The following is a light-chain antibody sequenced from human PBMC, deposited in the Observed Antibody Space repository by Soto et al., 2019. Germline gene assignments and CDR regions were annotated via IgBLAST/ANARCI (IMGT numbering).Light chain of an antibody. Sequence: QSVLTQPPSVSGAPRQRVTISCSGSSSNIKNNVVNWYQQVPGKAPKLLIYYDDLLPPGVSDRFSGSKSGTSASLAVSGLQSEDEADYYCATWEDSLNAWVFGGGTKLTVL. CDR3: ATWEDSLNAWV. J-gene: IGLJ3*02. CDR2: YDD. CDR1: SSNIKNNV. V-gene: IGLV1-36*01.